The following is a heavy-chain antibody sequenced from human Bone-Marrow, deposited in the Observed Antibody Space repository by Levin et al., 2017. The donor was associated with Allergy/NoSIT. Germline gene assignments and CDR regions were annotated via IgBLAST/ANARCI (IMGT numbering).Heavy chain of an antibody. V-gene: IGHV4-59*01. J-gene: IGHJ4*02. CDR2: IYFSGST. Sequence: SETLSLICSISGGSIISYYWSWIRQPPGKGLEWIGHIYFSGSTSYNPSLKSRVTISVDRTKNQISLNLSSVTAADTAVYYCARGGRKLEPEEHFDYWGQGTLVTVSS. D-gene: IGHD1-1*01. CDR3: ARGGRKLEPEEHFDY. CDR1: GGSIISYY.